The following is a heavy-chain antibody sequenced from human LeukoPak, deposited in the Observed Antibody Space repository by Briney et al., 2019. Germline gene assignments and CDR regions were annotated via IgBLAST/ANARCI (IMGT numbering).Heavy chain of an antibody. CDR1: GGTFSSYA. Sequence: ASVKVSCKASGGTFSSYAISWVRQALGQGLEWMGGIIPIFGTANYAQKFQGRVTITADESTSTAYMELSSLRSEDTAVYYCARDRKSYYDSSGYSDYFDYWGQGTLVTVSS. V-gene: IGHV1-69*13. J-gene: IGHJ4*02. D-gene: IGHD3-22*01. CDR2: IIPIFGTA. CDR3: ARDRKSYYDSSGYSDYFDY.